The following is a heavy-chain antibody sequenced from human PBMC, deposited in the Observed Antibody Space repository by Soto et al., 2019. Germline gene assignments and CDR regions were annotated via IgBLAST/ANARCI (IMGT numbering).Heavy chain of an antibody. D-gene: IGHD3-9*01. CDR3: ARTFLRYFDWPFDY. V-gene: IGHV4-39*07. CDR2: INHSGST. J-gene: IGHJ4*02. CDR1: GGSISSSSYY. Sequence: SETLSLTCTVSGGSISSSSYYWSWIRQPPGKGLEWIGEINHSGSTNYNPSLKSRVTISVDTSKNQFSLKLSSVTAADTAVYYCARTFLRYFDWPFDYWGQGTLVTVSS.